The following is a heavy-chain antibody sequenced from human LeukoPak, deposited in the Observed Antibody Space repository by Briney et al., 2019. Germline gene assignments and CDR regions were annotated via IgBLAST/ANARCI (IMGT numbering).Heavy chain of an antibody. CDR3: AKVVDYDSSGYPMGAFNI. J-gene: IGHJ3*02. CDR2: ISYDGSHE. D-gene: IGHD3-22*01. V-gene: IGHV3-30*18. CDR1: GFTFSNYA. Sequence: GGSLRLSCAASGFTFSNYAMHWVRQAPGKGLEWVALISYDGSHEYYTDSVEGRFTISRDNAKNTLYLQMSSLRAEDTALYYCAKVVDYDSSGYPMGAFNIWGQGTMVTVSS.